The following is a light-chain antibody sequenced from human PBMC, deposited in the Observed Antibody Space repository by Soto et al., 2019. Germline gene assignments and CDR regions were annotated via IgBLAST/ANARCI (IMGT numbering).Light chain of an antibody. Sequence: EIVMTQSPATLSVFPGEKPTLSCRASQSVSSNLAWYQKKPGQAPMLLIYGASPRATGIPPRFSGSGSGTEFTLTISSLQSEDFAVDYCQQYNNWPPMAFGQGTKVEIK. CDR2: GAS. CDR1: QSVSSN. CDR3: QQYNNWPPMA. J-gene: IGKJ1*01. V-gene: IGKV3-15*01.